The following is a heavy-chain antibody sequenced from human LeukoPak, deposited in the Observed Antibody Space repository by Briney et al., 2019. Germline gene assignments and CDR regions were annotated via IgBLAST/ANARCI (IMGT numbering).Heavy chain of an antibody. D-gene: IGHD3-22*01. CDR1: GYTFTSYY. CDR2: INPNSGGT. Sequence: GASVKVSCKASGYTFTSYYMHWVRQAPGQGLEWMGWINPNSGGTNYAQKFQGRVTMTRDTSISTAYMELSRLRSDDTAVYYCAREGWPSIYYDSSGLNWFDPWGQGTLVTVSS. J-gene: IGHJ5*02. CDR3: AREGWPSIYYDSSGLNWFDP. V-gene: IGHV1-2*02.